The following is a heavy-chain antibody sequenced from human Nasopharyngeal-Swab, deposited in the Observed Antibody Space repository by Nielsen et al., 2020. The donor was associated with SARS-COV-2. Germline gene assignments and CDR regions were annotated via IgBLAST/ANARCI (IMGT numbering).Heavy chain of an antibody. D-gene: IGHD6-13*01. J-gene: IGHJ2*01. V-gene: IGHV3-7*01. CDR3: ARLSGSSWDFDL. Sequence: GSLKISCAASGFTLSSFWMTWVRQAPGKGLEWVANIKQDGSEKYYVDSVKGRFTISRDNAKNSLYLQMNSLRAEDTAVYYCARLSGSSWDFDLWGRGTLVTVSS. CDR2: IKQDGSEK. CDR1: GFTLSSFW.